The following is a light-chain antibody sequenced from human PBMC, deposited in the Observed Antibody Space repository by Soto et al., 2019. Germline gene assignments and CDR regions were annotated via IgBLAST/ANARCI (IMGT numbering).Light chain of an antibody. V-gene: IGKV3-15*01. CDR2: GAF. J-gene: IGKJ1*01. CDR1: QSINSN. Sequence: EIVMTQSPVTLSVSPGERATLCFRASQSINSNLAWYQQKPGQAPSLLIYGAFTRATGIPARFSGTGSGTEFTLTISSLQSEDLALYYCQQYNDWPLTFGQGTKVDIK. CDR3: QQYNDWPLT.